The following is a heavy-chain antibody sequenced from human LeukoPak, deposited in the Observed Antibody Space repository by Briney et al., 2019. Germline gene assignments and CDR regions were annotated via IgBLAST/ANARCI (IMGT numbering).Heavy chain of an antibody. CDR1: GYTFTSYG. J-gene: IGHJ4*02. CDR3: ASGRRDGYNSYYFDY. CDR2: ISAYNGNT. D-gene: IGHD5-24*01. Sequence: ASVKVSCKASGYTFTSYGISWVRQAPGQGLEWMGWISAYNGNTNYAQKLQGRVTMTTDTSTSTAYMELSSLRSEDTAVYYCASGRRDGYNSYYFDYWGQGTLVTVSS. V-gene: IGHV1-18*01.